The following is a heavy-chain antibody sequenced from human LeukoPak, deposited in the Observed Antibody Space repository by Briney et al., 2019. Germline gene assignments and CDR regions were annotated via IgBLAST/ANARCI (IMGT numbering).Heavy chain of an antibody. CDR3: ARVNSYGNYCFDY. CDR1: GYTFTSYG. J-gene: IGHJ4*02. CDR2: ISAYNGNT. D-gene: IGHD5-18*01. V-gene: IGHV1-18*01. Sequence: EASVKVSCKASGYTFTSYGISWVRQAPGQGLEWMGWISAYNGNTNYAQKLQGRVTMTTDTSTSTAHMELRSLRSEDTAVYYCARVNSYGNYCFDYWGQGTLVTVSS.